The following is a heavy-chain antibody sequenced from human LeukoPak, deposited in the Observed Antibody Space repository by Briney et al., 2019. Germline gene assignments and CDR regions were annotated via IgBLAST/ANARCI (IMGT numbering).Heavy chain of an antibody. CDR2: IYYSGST. CDR3: AREARGAGTDY. V-gene: IGHV4-59*01. CDR1: GGSFSGYY. D-gene: IGHD6-19*01. Sequence: PSETLSLTCAVYGGSFSGYYWSWIRQPPGKGLEWIGYIYYSGSTNYNPSLKSRVTISVDTSKNQFSLKLSSVTAADTAVYYCAREARGAGTDYWGQGTLVTVSS. J-gene: IGHJ4*02.